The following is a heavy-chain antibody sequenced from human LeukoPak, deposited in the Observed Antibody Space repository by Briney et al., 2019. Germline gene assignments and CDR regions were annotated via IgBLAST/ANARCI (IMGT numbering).Heavy chain of an antibody. D-gene: IGHD3-22*01. Sequence: GASVKVSCKASGYTFTGYYMHWVRQAPGQGLEWMGWINPNSGGTNYAQKFQGRVTMARDTSISTAYMELSRLRSDDTAVYYCAREKSTYYYDSSGYYYGDYWGQGTLVTVSS. CDR2: INPNSGGT. V-gene: IGHV1-2*02. CDR3: AREKSTYYYDSSGYYYGDY. J-gene: IGHJ4*02. CDR1: GYTFTGYY.